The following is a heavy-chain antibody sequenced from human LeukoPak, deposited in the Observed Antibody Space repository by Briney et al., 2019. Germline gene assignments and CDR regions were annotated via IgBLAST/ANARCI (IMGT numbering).Heavy chain of an antibody. V-gene: IGHV3-23*01. CDR1: GFTFSSYA. J-gene: IGHJ3*02. CDR3: AKPESGAGGAFDI. D-gene: IGHD1-26*01. CDR2: ISGSGGST. Sequence: GGSLRLSCAASGFTFSSYAMSWVRQAPGKGLEWVSAISGSGGSTYYADSVKGRFTISRDDSKNTLYLQMNSLRAEDTAVYYCAKPESGAGGAFDIWGQGTMVTVSS.